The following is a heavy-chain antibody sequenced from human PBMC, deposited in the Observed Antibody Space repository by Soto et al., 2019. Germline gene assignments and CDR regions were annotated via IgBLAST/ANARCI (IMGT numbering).Heavy chain of an antibody. CDR1: GGSISSGGYY. V-gene: IGHV4-31*03. Sequence: SETLSLTCTVSGGSISSGGYYWSWIRQHPGKGLEWIGYIYYSGSTYYNPSLKSRVTISVDTSKNQFSLKLSSVTAADTAVYYCARHANSMAPFDYWGQGTLVTVSS. J-gene: IGHJ4*02. CDR3: ARHANSMAPFDY. D-gene: IGHD4-4*01. CDR2: IYYSGST.